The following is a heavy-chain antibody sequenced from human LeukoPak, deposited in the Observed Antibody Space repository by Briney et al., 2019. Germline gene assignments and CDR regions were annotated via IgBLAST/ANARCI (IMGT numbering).Heavy chain of an antibody. Sequence: GASVTVSCKASGYTFTGYYMHWVRPAPGQGLEWMGWINPNSGGTNYAQKFQGRVTMTRDTSISTAYMELRRLRSDDTAVYYCARRIAAAGTSWFDPWGQGTLVTVSS. CDR1: GYTFTGYY. CDR2: INPNSGGT. D-gene: IGHD6-13*01. J-gene: IGHJ5*02. V-gene: IGHV1-2*02. CDR3: ARRIAAAGTSWFDP.